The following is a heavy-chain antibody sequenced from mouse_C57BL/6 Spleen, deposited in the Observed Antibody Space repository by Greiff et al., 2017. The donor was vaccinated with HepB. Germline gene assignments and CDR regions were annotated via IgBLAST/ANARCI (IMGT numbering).Heavy chain of an antibody. CDR1: EYEFPSHD. CDR3: ARHDYDGAWFAY. CDR2: INSDGGST. Sequence: EVKLMESGGGLVQPGESLKLSCESNEYEFPSHDMSWVRKTPEKRLELVAAINSDGGSTYYPDTMERRFIISRDDTKKTLYLQMSSLRSEDTALYYCARHDYDGAWFAYWGQGTLVTVSA. J-gene: IGHJ3*01. D-gene: IGHD2-4*01. V-gene: IGHV5-2*01.